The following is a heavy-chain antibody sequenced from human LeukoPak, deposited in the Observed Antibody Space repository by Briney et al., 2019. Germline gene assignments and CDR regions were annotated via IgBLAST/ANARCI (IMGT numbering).Heavy chain of an antibody. CDR2: MYYSGST. J-gene: IGHJ5*02. D-gene: IGHD3-22*01. V-gene: IGHV4-30-4*01. Sequence: SETLSLTCTVSGGSISSGYYYWIWIRQPPGKPLEWSAYMYYSGSTYYNPSLKTRVTMSADTSKNQLSLKLISVTAGHTAVSYCARTYYYDSRIDPWGQGILVTVSS. CDR3: ARTYYYDSRIDP. CDR1: GGSISSGYYY.